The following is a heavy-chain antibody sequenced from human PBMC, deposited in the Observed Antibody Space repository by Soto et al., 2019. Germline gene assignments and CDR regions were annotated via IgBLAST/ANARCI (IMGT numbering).Heavy chain of an antibody. CDR1: GVSISSSY. CDR2: IYYSGSV. CDR3: ARGMYDSSGFSNPFDI. V-gene: IGHV4-59*01. Sequence: QVQLQESGPGLVKPSETLSLTCTVSGVSISSSYWSWIRQSPGKEMQWIGYIYYSGSVKYNPSLNSRVTISADMSRNQLSLRVTPVTAADTAIYYCARGMYDSSGFSNPFDIWGQGTMVTVSS. D-gene: IGHD3-22*01. J-gene: IGHJ3*02.